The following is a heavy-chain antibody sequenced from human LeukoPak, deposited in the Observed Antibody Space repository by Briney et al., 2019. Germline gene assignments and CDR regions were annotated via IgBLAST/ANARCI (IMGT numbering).Heavy chain of an antibody. Sequence: GGSLRLSCAASGFTVSSNYMSWVRQAPGKGLEWVSVIYSGGSTYYADSVKGRFTISRDNSKDTLYLQMNSLRAEDTAVYYCARASMVRGPFFYWGQGTLVTVSS. D-gene: IGHD3-10*01. CDR1: GFTVSSNY. CDR3: ARASMVRGPFFY. CDR2: IYSGGST. J-gene: IGHJ4*02. V-gene: IGHV3-53*01.